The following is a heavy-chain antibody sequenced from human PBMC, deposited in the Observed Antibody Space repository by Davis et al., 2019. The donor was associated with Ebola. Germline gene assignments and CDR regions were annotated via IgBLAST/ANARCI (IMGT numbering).Heavy chain of an antibody. J-gene: IGHJ6*02. CDR1: GNTFTGHY. CDR2: INPDTGDT. CDR3: ASGTGRGGLDV. V-gene: IGHV1-2*02. Sequence: AASVKVSCKASGNTFTGHYIHWVRQAPGQGLEWLGWINPDTGDTNFAQKFVGRVTMTRDSSISTAYMELRSLRSDDQAVYYCASGTGRGGLDVWGQGTTGTVSS. D-gene: IGHD3/OR15-3a*01.